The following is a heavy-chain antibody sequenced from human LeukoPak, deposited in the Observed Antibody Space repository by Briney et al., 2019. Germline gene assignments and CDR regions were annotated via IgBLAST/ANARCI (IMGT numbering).Heavy chain of an antibody. CDR2: INPNSGGT. J-gene: IGHJ4*02. D-gene: IGHD6-19*01. Sequence: VASVKVSCKASGYTFTGFYMHWGRQAPGQGLEWMGWINPNSGGTNYAQKFQGRVTMTRETSISTVYMELSRLTSDDTAIYYCANTYSSGWAIDYWGQGTLVTVSS. V-gene: IGHV1-2*02. CDR3: ANTYSSGWAIDY. CDR1: GYTFTGFY.